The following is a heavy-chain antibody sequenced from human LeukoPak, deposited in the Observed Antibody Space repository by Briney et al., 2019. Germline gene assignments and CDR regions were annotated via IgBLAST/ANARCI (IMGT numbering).Heavy chain of an antibody. V-gene: IGHV3-30*04. D-gene: IGHD6-13*01. CDR1: VVTFSIYT. Sequence: VGALRVSCAASVVTFSIYTMHCVCEALGKGVGWGGVISYDGRNKYYADSAKGRFTISRDHCKNTLYLQMNSMRAEDTAVYYCGREESWSFDYWGQGTLVTVSS. CDR3: GREESWSFDY. CDR2: ISYDGRNK. J-gene: IGHJ4*02.